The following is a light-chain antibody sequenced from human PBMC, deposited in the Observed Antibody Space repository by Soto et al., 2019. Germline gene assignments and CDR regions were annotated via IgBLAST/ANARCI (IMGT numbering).Light chain of an antibody. CDR3: AAWDDSLIGVI. CDR2: DND. V-gene: IGLV1-44*01. CDR1: SSNIGNND. Sequence: QSVLTQPPSASGTPGQRITISCSGSSSNIGNNDVSWYQQFPGTAPKVLIYDNDQRPSGVPDRFSGSKSGTSASLAISGLQSEDEADYYCAAWDDSLIGVIFGGGTKLTVL. J-gene: IGLJ2*01.